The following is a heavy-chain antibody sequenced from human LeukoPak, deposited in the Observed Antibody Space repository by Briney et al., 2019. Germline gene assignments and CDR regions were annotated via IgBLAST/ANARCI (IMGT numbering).Heavy chain of an antibody. CDR1: GFTFDDYA. V-gene: IGHV3-9*01. J-gene: IGHJ4*02. D-gene: IGHD5-24*01. CDR2: ISWNSGSI. Sequence: GGSLRLSCAASGFTFDDYAMHWVRHAPGKGLEWVSGISWNSGSIGYADSVKGRFTISRDNAKNSLYLQMSSLRAEDTALYYCAKGRDGYNPKYYFDYWGQGTLVTVSS. CDR3: AKGRDGYNPKYYFDY.